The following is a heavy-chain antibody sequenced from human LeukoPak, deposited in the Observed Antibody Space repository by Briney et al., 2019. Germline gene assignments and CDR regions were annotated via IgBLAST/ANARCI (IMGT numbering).Heavy chain of an antibody. V-gene: IGHV3-74*01. CDR1: GFTFSSHW. CDR3: AEDYYDSSAAFGEVYFDY. Sequence: GGSLRLSCAASGFTFSSHWMHWVRQAPGKGLVWVSRIKSDGSSTNYADSVKGRFTISRDNSKNTLYLQMNSLRAEDTAVYYCAEDYYDSSAAFGEVYFDYWGQGTLVTVSS. J-gene: IGHJ4*02. CDR2: IKSDGSST. D-gene: IGHD3-22*01.